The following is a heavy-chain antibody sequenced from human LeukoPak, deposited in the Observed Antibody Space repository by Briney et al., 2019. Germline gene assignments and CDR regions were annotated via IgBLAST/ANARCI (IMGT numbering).Heavy chain of an antibody. D-gene: IGHD3-3*01. CDR3: ARDRRFLEWLFGWFDP. Sequence: ASVKVSCKASGYTLTSYGIRWVRQAPGQGLEWMGWISAYNGNTNYAQKLQGRVTMTTDTSTSTAYMELRSLRSDDTAVYYCARDRRFLEWLFGWFDPWGQGTLVTVSS. J-gene: IGHJ5*02. CDR1: GYTLTSYG. CDR2: ISAYNGNT. V-gene: IGHV1-18*01.